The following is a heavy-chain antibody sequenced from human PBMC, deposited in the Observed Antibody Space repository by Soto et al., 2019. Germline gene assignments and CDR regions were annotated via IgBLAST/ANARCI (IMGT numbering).Heavy chain of an antibody. D-gene: IGHD1-26*01. CDR3: ASQPLGVLGKVGDY. Sequence: GASVKVSCKASGYTFTTYGFHWVRQGPGQGLEYMGWINAANGDTRYSQRLRDRVTLTRDTPASTTYMELSGLTLEDTAVYYCASQPLGVLGKVGDYWGQGVLVTVSS. V-gene: IGHV1-3*01. CDR2: INAANGDT. J-gene: IGHJ4*02. CDR1: GYTFTTYG.